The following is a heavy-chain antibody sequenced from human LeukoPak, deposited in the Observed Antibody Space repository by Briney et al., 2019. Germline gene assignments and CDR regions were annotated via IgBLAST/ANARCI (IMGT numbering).Heavy chain of an antibody. V-gene: IGHV3-23*01. Sequence: GGSLRLSCTTSGFPFRNYSMNWVRQAPGRGLQWVSAISASGRTTKYADPVKGRFTTSRDNSRNTLYLHIDSLRPDDTALYFCAKDDAGFGEDFDSWGQGTLVIVSS. CDR3: AKDDAGFGEDFDS. CDR2: ISASGRTT. J-gene: IGHJ4*02. D-gene: IGHD3-10*01. CDR1: GFPFRNYS.